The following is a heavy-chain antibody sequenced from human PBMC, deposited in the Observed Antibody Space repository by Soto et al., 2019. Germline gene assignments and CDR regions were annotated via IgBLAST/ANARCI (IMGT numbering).Heavy chain of an antibody. CDR3: VVSRGWWAFHS. CDR2: INANNGNP. V-gene: IGHV1-3*01. J-gene: IGHJ4*02. D-gene: IGHD6-13*01. CDR1: GYTFTTYD. Sequence: QVLLVQSGAEVKKPGASVQISCKASGYTFTTYDMHWVRQAPGQRLEWMGSINANNGNPKYSQRFQGRATFTRDTSAPTGYMDLSSLISEDTAVYYCVVSRGWWAFHSWGQGTLVTVSS.